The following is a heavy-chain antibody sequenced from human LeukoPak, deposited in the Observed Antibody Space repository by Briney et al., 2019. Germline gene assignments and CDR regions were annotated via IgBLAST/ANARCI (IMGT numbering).Heavy chain of an antibody. Sequence: PGGSLRLSCAASGFIVSSNYLTCVSRAPGKGLEWVSVIYSGGSTYYADSVKGRFTISRDNSRNTLYLQLNSLRAEDTAVYFCASSVLYNSTWAFDYWGQGTLVTVSS. V-gene: IGHV3-53*01. D-gene: IGHD6-13*01. CDR3: ASSVLYNSTWAFDY. J-gene: IGHJ4*02. CDR2: IYSGGST. CDR1: GFIVSSNY.